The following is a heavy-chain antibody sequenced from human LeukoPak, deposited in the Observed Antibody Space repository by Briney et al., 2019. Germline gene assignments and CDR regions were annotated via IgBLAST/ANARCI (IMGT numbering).Heavy chain of an antibody. J-gene: IGHJ4*02. CDR3: TRALGSDY. V-gene: IGHV1-2*02. CDR2: INPNSGGT. Sequence: ASVKVSCKASGYTFTDYYMNWVRQAPGQGLKWMGWINPNSGGTNYAQKFQGRVTMTRDTSITTVYMELSSLRSDDTAMYYCTRALGSDYWGQGTLVTVSS. D-gene: IGHD1-26*01. CDR1: GYTFTDYY.